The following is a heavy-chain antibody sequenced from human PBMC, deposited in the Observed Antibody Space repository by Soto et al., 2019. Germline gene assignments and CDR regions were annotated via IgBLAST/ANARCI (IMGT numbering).Heavy chain of an antibody. CDR2: MYYSGST. D-gene: IGHD2-15*01. J-gene: IGHJ4*02. CDR3: ARRRYCSGGSCYSYYFDY. V-gene: IGHV4-39*01. CDR1: GASISNTDYS. Sequence: SETLSLTCTVSGASISNTDYSWGWIRQPPGKGLERIGTMYYSGSTYYNPSLKSRVTISVDTSKNHFSLKLSSVTAADTAVYYCARRRYCSGGSCYSYYFDYWGQGTLVTVSS.